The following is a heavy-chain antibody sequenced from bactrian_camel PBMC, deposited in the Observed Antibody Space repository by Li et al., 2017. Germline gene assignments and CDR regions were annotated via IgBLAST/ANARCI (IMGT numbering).Heavy chain of an antibody. J-gene: IGHJ4*01. V-gene: IGHV3S40*01. CDR2: INSRTDDTT. D-gene: IGHD5*01. CDR1: GDIYSSCG. Sequence: VQLVESGGSAVQAGGSLKLSCAASGDIYSSCGMGWYRQAPGKGLEWVSGINSRTDDTTVYAESVKGRFTISIDNAKNTLYLQMNSLRADDTAMYYCAIGLFADFGLGRGTQVTVS.